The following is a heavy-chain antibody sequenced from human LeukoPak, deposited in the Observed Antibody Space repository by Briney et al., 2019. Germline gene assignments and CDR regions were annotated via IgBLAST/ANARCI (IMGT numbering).Heavy chain of an antibody. Sequence: ASVKVSCKASGYTFTGYYMHWVRQAPGQGLEWMGRINPNSGGTNYAQKFQGRVTMTRDTSISTAYMELSRLRSDDTAVYYCARDSITMVRGVSPFGHWGQGTLVTVSS. D-gene: IGHD3-10*01. J-gene: IGHJ4*02. CDR2: INPNSGGT. V-gene: IGHV1-2*06. CDR3: ARDSITMVRGVSPFGH. CDR1: GYTFTGYY.